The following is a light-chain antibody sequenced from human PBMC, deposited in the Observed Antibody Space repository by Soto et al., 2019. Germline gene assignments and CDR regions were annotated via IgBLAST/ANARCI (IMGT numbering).Light chain of an antibody. J-gene: IGKJ4*01. Sequence: EIVLTQSPGTLSLSPGERATLSCRASQSVSSNSLAWYQQKPGQAPRLLIYGASSRATGIPDRFSGSGSGTDFTLTIGRLEPEDFAVYYCQQYGSSPSFGGGTKVEIK. CDR1: QSVSSNS. CDR3: QQYGSSPS. CDR2: GAS. V-gene: IGKV3-20*01.